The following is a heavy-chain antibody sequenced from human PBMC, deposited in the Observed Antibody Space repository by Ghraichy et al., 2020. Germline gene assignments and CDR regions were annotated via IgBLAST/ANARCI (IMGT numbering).Heavy chain of an antibody. Sequence: SETLSLTCTVSGGSISSYYWSWIRQPPGKGLEWIGYIYTSGSTNYNPSLKSRVTISVDTSKNQFSLKLSSVTAADTAVYYCACPTGYYYGMDVWGQGTTVTVSS. V-gene: IGHV4-4*09. CDR3: ACPTGYYYGMDV. CDR2: IYTSGST. CDR1: GGSISSYY. J-gene: IGHJ6*02. D-gene: IGHD1-14*01.